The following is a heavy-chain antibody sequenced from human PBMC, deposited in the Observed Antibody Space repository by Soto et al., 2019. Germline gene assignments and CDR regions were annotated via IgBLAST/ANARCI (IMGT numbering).Heavy chain of an antibody. CDR3: ARRSYYDFWSGSLAV. V-gene: IGHV5-51*01. CDR1: GYSFTSYW. CDR2: IYPGDSDT. Sequence: GESLKISCKGSGYSFTSYWIGWVRQMPGKGLEWMGIIYPGDSDTRYSPSFQGQVTISADKSISTAYLQWSSLKASDTAMYYCARRSYYDFWSGSLAVWGQGTTVTVSS. J-gene: IGHJ6*02. D-gene: IGHD3-3*01.